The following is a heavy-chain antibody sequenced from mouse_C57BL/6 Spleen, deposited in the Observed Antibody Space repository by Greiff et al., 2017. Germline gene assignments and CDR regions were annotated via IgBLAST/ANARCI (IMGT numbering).Heavy chain of an antibody. V-gene: IGHV1-52*01. J-gene: IGHJ1*03. CDR2: IDPSDSET. CDR3: ASLYDYLYFDV. CDR1: GYTFTSYW. Sequence: QVQLQQPGAELVRPGSSVKLSCKASGYTFTSYWMHWVKQRPIQGLEWIGNIDPSDSETHYNQKFKDKATLTVDKSSSTAYMQLSSLTSEDSAVYYCASLYDYLYFDVWGTGTTVTVSS. D-gene: IGHD2-3*01.